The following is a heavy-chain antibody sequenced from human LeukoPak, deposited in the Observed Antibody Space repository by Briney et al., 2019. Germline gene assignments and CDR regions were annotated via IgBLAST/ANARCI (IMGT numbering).Heavy chain of an antibody. CDR1: GYTFTRYG. V-gene: IGHV1-18*01. CDR2: ISAYNGHT. J-gene: IGHJ6*03. CDR3: VRDGHRLYDYYYYYMDV. D-gene: IGHD2-2*02. Sequence: ASVKVSCKASGYTFTRYGISWVRQAPGRRLEWMGWISAYNGHTNYTQKLQGRVTITTDTSTSTAYMELRSLRSDDTAVYFCVRDGHRLYDYYYYYMDVWGKGTTVTVSS.